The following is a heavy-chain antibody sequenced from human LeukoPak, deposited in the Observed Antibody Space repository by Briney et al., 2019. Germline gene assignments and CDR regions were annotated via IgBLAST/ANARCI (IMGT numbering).Heavy chain of an antibody. CDR1: GYTFTDYY. Sequence: ASVKVSCKASGYTFTDYYMHWVRQAPGQGLEWMGWINTNTGNPTYAQGFTGRFVFSLDTSVSTAYLQISSLKAEDTAVYYCARGGYSYDYYYYYYMDVWGKGTTVTVSS. CDR3: ARGGYSYDYYYYYYMDV. J-gene: IGHJ6*03. D-gene: IGHD5-18*01. V-gene: IGHV7-4-1*02. CDR2: INTNTGNP.